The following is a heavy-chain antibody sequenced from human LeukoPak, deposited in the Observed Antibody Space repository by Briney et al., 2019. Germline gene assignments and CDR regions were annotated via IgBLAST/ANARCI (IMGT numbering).Heavy chain of an antibody. CDR1: GYTFTSYG. D-gene: IGHD3-10*01. CDR2: ISAYNGNT. V-gene: IGHV1-18*01. Sequence: ASVKVSCKASGYTFTSYGISWVRQAPGQGLEWMGWISAYNGNTNYAQKLQGRVTMTTDTSTSTAYMELRSLRSDDTAVYYCAREVYGSGSFCLDYWGRGTLVTVSS. J-gene: IGHJ4*02. CDR3: AREVYGSGSFCLDY.